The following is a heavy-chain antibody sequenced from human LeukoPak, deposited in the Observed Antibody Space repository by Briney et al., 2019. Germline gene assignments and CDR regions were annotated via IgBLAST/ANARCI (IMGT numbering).Heavy chain of an antibody. Sequence: GGSLRLSCAASGFTFDDYAMHWVRQAPGKGLEWVTGISWNSGSIGYADSVKGRFTISRDNAKNSLYLQMNSLRAEDMALYYCAKGPFGVVIFGAFDIWGQGTMVTVSS. J-gene: IGHJ3*02. CDR2: ISWNSGSI. D-gene: IGHD3-3*01. V-gene: IGHV3-9*03. CDR1: GFTFDDYA. CDR3: AKGPFGVVIFGAFDI.